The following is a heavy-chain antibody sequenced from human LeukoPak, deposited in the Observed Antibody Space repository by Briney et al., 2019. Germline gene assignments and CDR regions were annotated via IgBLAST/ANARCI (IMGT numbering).Heavy chain of an antibody. D-gene: IGHD1-14*01. V-gene: IGHV3-30*18. CDR3: AKGGPSLTPPYYYGMDV. J-gene: IGHJ6*02. Sequence: GGSPRLSCAASGFTFSSYGMHWVRQAPGKGLEWVAVISYDGSNKYYADSVKGRFTISRDNSKNTLYLQMNSLRAEDTAVYYCAKGGPSLTPPYYYGMDVWGQGTTVTVSS. CDR2: ISYDGSNK. CDR1: GFTFSSYG.